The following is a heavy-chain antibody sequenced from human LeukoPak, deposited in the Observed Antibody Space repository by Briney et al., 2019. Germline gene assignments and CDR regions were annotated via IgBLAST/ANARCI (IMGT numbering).Heavy chain of an antibody. V-gene: IGHV1-2*02. Sequence: GASVEVSCKASGGTFSSYAISWVRQAPGQGLEWMGWINPNSGGTNYAHKFQGRVTMTRDTSISTAYMELSRLRSDDTAVYYCARDLRVGPTVFDYWGQGTLVTVSS. D-gene: IGHD1-26*01. J-gene: IGHJ4*02. CDR3: ARDLRVGPTVFDY. CDR2: INPNSGGT. CDR1: GGTFSSYA.